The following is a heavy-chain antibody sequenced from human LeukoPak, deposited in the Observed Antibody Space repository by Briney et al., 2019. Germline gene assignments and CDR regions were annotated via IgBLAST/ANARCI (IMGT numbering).Heavy chain of an antibody. D-gene: IGHD4-23*01. J-gene: IGHJ3*02. V-gene: IGHV3-48*02. CDR3: ARDTLEYSNSPDALDI. CDR2: IGSSGSTV. Sequence: GGSLRLSCAASGFTFSSYAMNWVRQAPGKGLEWVSYIGSSGSTVYYADSVKGRFTISRDNAKNSLYMQMESLRDEDTAIYYCARDTLEYSNSPDALDIWGQGTMVTVSS. CDR1: GFTFSSYA.